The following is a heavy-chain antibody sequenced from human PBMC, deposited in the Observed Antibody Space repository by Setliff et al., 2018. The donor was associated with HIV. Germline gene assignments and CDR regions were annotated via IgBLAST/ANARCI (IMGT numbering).Heavy chain of an antibody. D-gene: IGHD3-10*01. CDR1: GDSIKGYY. V-gene: IGHV4-59*01. Sequence: LSLTCNVSGDSIKGYYWSWIRQPPGKGLEWLGYMSFSANSNYNPSLKNRITISIDTSKNQFSLRLKSVTAADAAIYYCARGAGAFGAKLDSWGQGSLVTVSS. CDR3: ARGAGAFGAKLDS. J-gene: IGHJ4*02. CDR2: MSFSANS.